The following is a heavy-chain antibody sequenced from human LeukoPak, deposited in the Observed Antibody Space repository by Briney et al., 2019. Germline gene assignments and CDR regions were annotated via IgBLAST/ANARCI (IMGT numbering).Heavy chain of an antibody. D-gene: IGHD2-21*01. J-gene: IGHJ6*02. CDR3: ARTYSPYYYYYGMDV. V-gene: IGHV4-59*08. Sequence: KPSETLSLTCTVSGGSISSYYWSWIRQPPGKGLEWIGYIYNSGSTNYNPSLKSRVTISVGTSKNQFSLKLSSVTAADTAVYYCARTYSPYYYYYGMDVWGQGTTVTVSS. CDR2: IYNSGST. CDR1: GGSISSYY.